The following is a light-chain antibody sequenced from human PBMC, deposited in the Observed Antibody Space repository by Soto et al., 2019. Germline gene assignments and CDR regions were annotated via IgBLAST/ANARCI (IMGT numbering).Light chain of an antibody. Sequence: DILMTQYPDDLSVSLGERATINCKSRESLLYSSNYKNYLAWYQQKPGQPPKLLIYWASTRESGVPDRFSGSGSGTDFTLTISSLQAEDVAVYYCQQYYTSPWTFGQGTKVDNK. CDR1: ESLLYSSNYKNY. CDR3: QQYYTSPWT. V-gene: IGKV4-1*01. CDR2: WAS. J-gene: IGKJ1*01.